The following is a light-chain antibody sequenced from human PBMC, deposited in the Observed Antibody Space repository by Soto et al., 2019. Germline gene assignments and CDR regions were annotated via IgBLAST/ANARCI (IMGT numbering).Light chain of an antibody. CDR3: SSYTTSNTRQIV. Sequence: QSVLTQPASESGSPGQSITISCTGTSSDVGGYNYVSWYQHHPGKAPKLIIYDATNRPSGVSNPFSGSKSGNTASLTISGLQPEDEADYYCSSYTTSNTRQIVFGTGTKVNVL. J-gene: IGLJ1*01. V-gene: IGLV2-14*03. CDR1: SSDVGGYNY. CDR2: DAT.